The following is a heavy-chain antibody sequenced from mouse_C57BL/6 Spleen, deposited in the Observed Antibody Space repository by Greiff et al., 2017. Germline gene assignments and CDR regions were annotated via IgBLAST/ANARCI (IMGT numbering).Heavy chain of an antibody. Sequence: VQLQQPGAELVKPGASVKLSCKASGYTFTSYWMQWVKQRPGQGLEWIGEIDPSDSYTNYNQKFKGKATLTVDTSSSTAYMQLSSLTSEDSAVYYCARKGPWYWGQGTLVTVSA. CDR2: IDPSDSYT. J-gene: IGHJ3*01. V-gene: IGHV1-50*01. CDR1: GYTFTSYW. CDR3: ARKGPWY.